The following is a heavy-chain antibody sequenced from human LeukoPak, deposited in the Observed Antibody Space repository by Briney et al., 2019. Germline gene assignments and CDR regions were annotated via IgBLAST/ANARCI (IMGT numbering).Heavy chain of an antibody. V-gene: IGHV4-34*01. J-gene: IGHJ4*02. CDR1: GTSFSSYY. CDR2: VNHSGYT. D-gene: IGHD4-17*01. Sequence: SETLSLTCGVSGTSFSSYYWSWIRQTPGKGLEWIGEVNHSGYTNMNPSLKSRVTISVDTSKNQFSLMLTSVTAADTAVYFCTRMTTGHDYWGQGTLVTVSS. CDR3: TRMTTGHDY.